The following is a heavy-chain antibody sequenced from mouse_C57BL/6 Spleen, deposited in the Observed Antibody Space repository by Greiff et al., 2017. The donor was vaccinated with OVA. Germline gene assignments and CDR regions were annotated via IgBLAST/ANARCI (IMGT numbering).Heavy chain of an antibody. CDR1: GYTFTSYW. V-gene: IGHV1-52*01. D-gene: IGHD2-4*01. CDR3: ARSSRDYDDAMDY. CDR2: IDPSDSET. Sequence: QVQLQQPGAELVRPGSSVKLSCKASGYTFTSYWMHWVKQRPIQGLEWIGNIDPSDSETHYNQKFKDKATLTVDKSSSTAYMQLSSLTSEDSAVYYCARSSRDYDDAMDYWGQGTSVTVSS. J-gene: IGHJ4*01.